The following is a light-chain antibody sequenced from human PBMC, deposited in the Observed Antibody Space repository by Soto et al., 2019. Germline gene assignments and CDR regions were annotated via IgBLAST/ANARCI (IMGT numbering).Light chain of an antibody. CDR1: QSVNSN. J-gene: IGKJ2*03. CDR2: GAS. Sequence: EIVMTQSPATLSMSPGERATLSCRASQSVNSNLAWYQQKPGQAPRLLIYGASTRATGIPARFSGSGSGTEFTLTISGLQSEDFAVYYCQQYNTWYSFGQGTKLEIK. CDR3: QQYNTWYS. V-gene: IGKV3-15*01.